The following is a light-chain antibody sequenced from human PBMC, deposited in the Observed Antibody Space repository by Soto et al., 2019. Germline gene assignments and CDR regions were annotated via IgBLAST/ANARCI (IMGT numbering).Light chain of an antibody. CDR1: QSISTY. V-gene: IGKV1-39*01. Sequence: DIQMTQSPSSLSASVGDRATITCRASQSISTYLNWYQQKPGKAPKLLIFAASSLQSGVPSRFSGRGSGTDFTLSISSLQPEDFATYYCQQSDRSPPTFGQGTKVEIK. J-gene: IGKJ1*01. CDR3: QQSDRSPPT. CDR2: AAS.